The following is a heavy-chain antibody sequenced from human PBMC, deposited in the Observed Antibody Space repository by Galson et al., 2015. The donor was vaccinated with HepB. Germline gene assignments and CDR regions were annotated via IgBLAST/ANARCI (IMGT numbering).Heavy chain of an antibody. CDR1: GYTFTGHY. V-gene: IGHV1-2*04. Sequence: SVKVSCKASGYTFTGHYMHWVRQAPGQGLEWMGWINPNSGGTNYAQKFQGWVTMTRDTSISTAYMELSRLRSDDTAVYYCARAYYYGSGSWWFDPWGQGTLVTVSS. D-gene: IGHD3-10*01. CDR2: INPNSGGT. CDR3: ARAYYYGSGSWWFDP. J-gene: IGHJ5*02.